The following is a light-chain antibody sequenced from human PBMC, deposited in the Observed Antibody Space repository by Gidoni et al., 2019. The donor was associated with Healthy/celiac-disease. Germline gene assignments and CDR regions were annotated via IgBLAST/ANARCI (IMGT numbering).Light chain of an antibody. J-gene: IGKJ2*01. Sequence: DIVLTHSPDSLAVSLGERATINCKSSQRVLYSSNNKNYLAWYQQKPGQPPKLLIYWASTRESGVPDRFSGSGSGTDFTLTSSSLQAEDVAVYYCQQYYSTPYTFGQGTKLEIK. CDR1: QRVLYSSNNKNY. V-gene: IGKV4-1*01. CDR3: QQYYSTPYT. CDR2: WAS.